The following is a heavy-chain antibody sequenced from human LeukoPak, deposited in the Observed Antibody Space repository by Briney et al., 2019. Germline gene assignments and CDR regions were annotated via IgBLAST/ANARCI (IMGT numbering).Heavy chain of an antibody. Sequence: GGSLRLSCTGSGFNINMFAMNWVRQAPGQGLEWVSGLSRGGGTTNYADSVKGRFTISRDKSKNMVFLQMNSLRPEDTAVYYCAKEQRIRHCSEGVCMEGYYFDYWGQGSLVTVSS. V-gene: IGHV3-23*01. CDR3: AKEQRIRHCSEGVCMEGYYFDY. D-gene: IGHD2-8*01. J-gene: IGHJ4*02. CDR2: LSRGGGTT. CDR1: GFNINMFA.